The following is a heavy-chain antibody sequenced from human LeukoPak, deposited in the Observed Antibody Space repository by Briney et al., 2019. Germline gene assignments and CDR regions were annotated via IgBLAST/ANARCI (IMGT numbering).Heavy chain of an antibody. CDR2: IYSGGDT. Sequence: GGSLRLSCPASGFTVRSNYMSWVRQAPGKGLEWVSAIYSGGDTYYADSVQGRFTISRDNSKNTLVLQMNSLRAEDTAVYYCARGGGPGTTVTTPFDSWGQGTLVTVSS. V-gene: IGHV3-53*01. D-gene: IGHD4-17*01. J-gene: IGHJ4*02. CDR1: GFTVRSNY. CDR3: ARGGGPGTTVTTPFDS.